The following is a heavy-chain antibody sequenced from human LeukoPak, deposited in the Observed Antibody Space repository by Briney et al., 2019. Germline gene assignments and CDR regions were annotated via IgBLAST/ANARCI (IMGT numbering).Heavy chain of an antibody. V-gene: IGHV1-46*01. J-gene: IGHJ4*02. CDR3: ARDLSGSYSLDY. CDR2: INPSGGST. D-gene: IGHD1-26*01. CDR1: GYTFTSYY. Sequence: ASVKVSCKASGYTFTSYYVHWVRQAPGQGLGWMAIINPSGGSTSYAQKFQGRVTMTRDTSTSTVYMELSSLRSEDTAMYYCARDLSGSYSLDYRGQGTLVTVSS.